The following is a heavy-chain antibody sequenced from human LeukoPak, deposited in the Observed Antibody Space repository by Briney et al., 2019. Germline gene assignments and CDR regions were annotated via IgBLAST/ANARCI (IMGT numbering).Heavy chain of an antibody. CDR1: GGTFSSYA. CDR2: IIPILGIA. CDR3: ARSPSSGWLDY. D-gene: IGHD6-19*01. Sequence: ASVKVSCKASGGTFSSYAISWVRQAPGQGLEWMGRIIPILGIANYAQKFQGRVTITADKSTSTAYMELSSLRSEDTAVYYCARSPSSGWLDYWGQGTLVTVSS. V-gene: IGHV1-69*04. J-gene: IGHJ4*02.